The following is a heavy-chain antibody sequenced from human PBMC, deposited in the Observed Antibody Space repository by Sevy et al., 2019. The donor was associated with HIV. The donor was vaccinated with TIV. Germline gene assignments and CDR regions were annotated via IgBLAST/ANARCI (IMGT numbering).Heavy chain of an antibody. Sequence: ASVKVSCKASGHTSSDYYIQWVRQAPGQGLEWMGWINSKSGATSYPQKFQGRVTMTSDTSISTAYMELSRLRSDDTAVYYCATEYSYDYLGQGTLVTVSS. J-gene: IGHJ4*02. V-gene: IGHV1-2*02. CDR3: ATEYSYDY. CDR2: INSKSGAT. CDR1: GHTSSDYY. D-gene: IGHD4-4*01.